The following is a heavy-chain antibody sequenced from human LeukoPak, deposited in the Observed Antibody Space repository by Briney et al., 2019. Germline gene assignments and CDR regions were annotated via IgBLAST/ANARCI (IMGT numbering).Heavy chain of an antibody. CDR2: IYTSGST. V-gene: IGHV4-61*02. J-gene: IGHJ4*02. D-gene: IGHD1-26*01. CDR3: ASGSYLFDY. CDR1: GGSISSGSYY. Sequence: SETLSLTCTVSGGSISSGSYYWSWIRQPAGKGLEWIGRIYTSGSTNYNPSLKSRVTISVDTSKNQFSLKLSSVTAADTAVYYCASGSYLFDYWRQGTLVTVSS.